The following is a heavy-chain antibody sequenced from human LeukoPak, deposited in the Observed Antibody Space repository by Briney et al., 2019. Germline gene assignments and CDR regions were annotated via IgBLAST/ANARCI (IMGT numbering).Heavy chain of an antibody. Sequence: GGSLRLSCAASGFTFSTYTMNWVRQAPGKGLEWVSSISSRSSYIYYADSVKGRFTISRDNAKNSLYLQMNSLRAEDTAVYYCAKVPQWSSFRFFDYWGQGTLVTVSS. CDR1: GFTFSTYT. CDR2: ISSRSSYI. J-gene: IGHJ4*02. CDR3: AKVPQWSSFRFFDY. D-gene: IGHD6-13*01. V-gene: IGHV3-21*04.